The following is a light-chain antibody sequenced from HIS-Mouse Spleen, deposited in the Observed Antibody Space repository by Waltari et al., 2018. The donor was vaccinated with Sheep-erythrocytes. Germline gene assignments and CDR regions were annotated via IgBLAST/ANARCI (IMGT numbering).Light chain of an antibody. J-gene: IGLJ3*02. CDR1: SSDVGSYNL. Sequence: QSALTQPASVSGSPGQSITISCTGTSSDVGSYNLVSWYQQHPGKAPKLMIYEGSKRASWVSNRLSGSKSGNTASLTISGLQAEDEADYYCCSYAGSSTWVFGGGTKLTVL. CDR2: EGS. V-gene: IGLV2-23*01. CDR3: CSYAGSSTWV.